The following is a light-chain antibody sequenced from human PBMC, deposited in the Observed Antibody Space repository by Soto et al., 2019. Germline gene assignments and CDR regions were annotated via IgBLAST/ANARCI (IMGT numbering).Light chain of an antibody. J-gene: IGKJ1*01. V-gene: IGKV1-39*01. CDR2: AAS. CDR1: QTITSY. Sequence: DIQMTQSPSSLSASVGDRVTITCRASQTITSYLNWYQQKPGTAPELLIHAASTLQSGVPSRFSGSGSGTDFTLTITSLQPEDFATYYCQQTFGTPQTFGQGTKVEIK. CDR3: QQTFGTPQT.